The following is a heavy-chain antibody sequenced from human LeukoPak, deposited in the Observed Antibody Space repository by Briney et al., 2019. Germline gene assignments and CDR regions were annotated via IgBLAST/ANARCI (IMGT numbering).Heavy chain of an antibody. J-gene: IGHJ4*02. CDR1: GFIFSSYS. CDR2: ISSSSTSK. V-gene: IGHV3-48*04. CDR3: AASSGSGNYAYYFDY. Sequence: GGSLRLSCAVSGFIFSSYSMNWVRQAPGKGLEWVSRISSSSTSKYYADSVKGRFTISRDNAKNSLYLQMNSLRAEDTAVYYCAASSGSGNYAYYFDYWGQGTLVTVSS. D-gene: IGHD3-22*01.